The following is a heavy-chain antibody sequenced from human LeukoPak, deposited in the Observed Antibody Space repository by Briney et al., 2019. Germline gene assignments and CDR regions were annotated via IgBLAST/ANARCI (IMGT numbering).Heavy chain of an antibody. Sequence: SETLSLTCTVSGGSITSAGYYWSWIRQPPGRGLEWVGYIYGSGTTYYNPSIKSRVTISEDTSRNQFSLKLSSVTAADTAVYYCARLTGTSYLDYWGQGALVTVSS. CDR3: ARLTGTSYLDY. J-gene: IGHJ4*02. D-gene: IGHD2-2*01. CDR2: IYGSGTT. V-gene: IGHV4-31*03. CDR1: GGSITSAGYY.